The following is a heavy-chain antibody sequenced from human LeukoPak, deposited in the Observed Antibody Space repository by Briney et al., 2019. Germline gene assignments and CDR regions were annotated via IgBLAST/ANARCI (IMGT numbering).Heavy chain of an antibody. D-gene: IGHD6-19*01. V-gene: IGHV3-33*06. CDR2: IWHDGSNK. CDR1: GFTFNSYG. Sequence: PGRSLRLSCAASGFTFNSYGIRWVRQAPGKGLEWVAVIWHDGSNKYYADSVKGRFTISRDNSKNTLYLQMNSLRAEDTAFYYCAKAAGYSSGWRFEYWGQGTLVTVSS. J-gene: IGHJ4*02. CDR3: AKAAGYSSGWRFEY.